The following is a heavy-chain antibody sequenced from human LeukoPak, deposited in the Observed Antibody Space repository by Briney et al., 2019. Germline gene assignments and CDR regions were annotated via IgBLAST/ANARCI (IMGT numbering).Heavy chain of an antibody. CDR2: ISYDGSNK. CDR1: GYTFRRYE. Sequence: PVRSKTLSCVPSGYTFRRYETRSGPQAPGKRLEWVGDISYDGSNKYYADSVKGRFTISRDKSKNTLHMKLRSLRAEETALYYCAKVGATTAPSWGQGTLVTVPS. D-gene: IGHD1-26*01. J-gene: IGHJ5*02. CDR3: AKVGATTAPS. V-gene: IGHV3-30*15.